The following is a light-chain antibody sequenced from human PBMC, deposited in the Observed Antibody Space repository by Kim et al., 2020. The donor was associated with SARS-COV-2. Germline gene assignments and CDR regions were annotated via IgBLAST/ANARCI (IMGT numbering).Light chain of an antibody. J-gene: IGLJ2*01. V-gene: IGLV3-21*04. CDR1: NIGTTS. CDR2: YDR. CDR3: QVWDSTSDHAV. Sequence: PGRAVGINCEGANIGTTSRHWYQPKPGQDPVLVIQYDRHRPSGVPGRCSGSKSGDTATLAISRVEAGDEADYYCQVWDSTSDHAVFGGGTQLTVL.